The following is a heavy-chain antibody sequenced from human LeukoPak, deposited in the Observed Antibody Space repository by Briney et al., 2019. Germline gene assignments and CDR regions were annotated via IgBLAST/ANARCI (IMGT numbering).Heavy chain of an antibody. Sequence: GRSLRLSCAASGFTFSSYAMHWVRQAPGKGLEWVAVISYDGSNKYYADSVKGRFTISRDNSKNTLYLQMNSLRAEDTAVYYCARDSNYAFDIWGQGTMVTVSS. CDR3: ARDSNYAFDI. D-gene: IGHD1-1*01. J-gene: IGHJ3*02. V-gene: IGHV3-30-3*01. CDR1: GFTFSSYA. CDR2: ISYDGSNK.